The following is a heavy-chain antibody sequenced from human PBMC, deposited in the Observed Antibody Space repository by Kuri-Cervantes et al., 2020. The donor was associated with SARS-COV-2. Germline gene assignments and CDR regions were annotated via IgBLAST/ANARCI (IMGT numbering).Heavy chain of an antibody. V-gene: IGHV3-21*01. J-gene: IGHJ4*02. Sequence: GGSLRPSCGVSGFSFSEYAMTWVRQAPGGGLTWVASIDSSSYYIYHADSVKGRLTISRDNAKTSLYLQMNSLKLEDTAVYYCAREEGGELGEAFDYWGQGALVTVSS. D-gene: IGHD7-27*01. CDR2: IDSSSYYI. CDR1: GFSFSEYA. CDR3: AREEGGELGEAFDY.